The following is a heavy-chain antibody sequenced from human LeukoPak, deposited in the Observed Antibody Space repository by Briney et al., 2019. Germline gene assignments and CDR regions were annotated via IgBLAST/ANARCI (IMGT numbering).Heavy chain of an antibody. CDR1: GFTVSSNY. V-gene: IGHV4-31*02. CDR3: ARDFFPYYDSSGHNWFDP. CDR2: IYYSGST. Sequence: LRFSCAASGFTVSSNYMSWIRQHPGKGLEWIGYIYYSGSTYYNPSLKSRVTISVDTSKNQFSLKLSSVTAADTAVYYCARDFFPYYDSSGHNWFDPWGQGTLVTVSS. J-gene: IGHJ5*02. D-gene: IGHD3-22*01.